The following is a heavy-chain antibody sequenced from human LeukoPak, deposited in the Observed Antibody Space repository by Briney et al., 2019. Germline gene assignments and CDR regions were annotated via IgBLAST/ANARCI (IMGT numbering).Heavy chain of an antibody. Sequence: GGSLRLSCAASGFTFISYGMHWVRQAPAKGLEWVAVISYDGSNKYFADSVKGRFTISRDNSKNTLYLQMNSLRAEDTAVYYCAKDSGIAVAGTLRAFDIWGQGTMVTVSS. CDR3: AKDSGIAVAGTLRAFDI. CDR2: ISYDGSNK. J-gene: IGHJ3*02. V-gene: IGHV3-30*18. D-gene: IGHD6-19*01. CDR1: GFTFISYG.